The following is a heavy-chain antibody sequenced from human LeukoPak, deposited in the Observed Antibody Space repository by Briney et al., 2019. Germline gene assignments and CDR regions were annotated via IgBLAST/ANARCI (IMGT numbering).Heavy chain of an antibody. J-gene: IGHJ4*02. CDR1: GFTFDDYV. CDR2: ITWNSDTI. Sequence: GRSLRLSCAASGFTFDDYVMHWVRQAPGKGLEWVSGITWNSDTIAYADSVKGRFTISRDSAKNSLYLQMNSLRADDTALYYCAKASAAVVANRYYFDYWGKGTLVTVSS. CDR3: AKASAAVVANRYYFDY. V-gene: IGHV3-9*01. D-gene: IGHD6-19*01.